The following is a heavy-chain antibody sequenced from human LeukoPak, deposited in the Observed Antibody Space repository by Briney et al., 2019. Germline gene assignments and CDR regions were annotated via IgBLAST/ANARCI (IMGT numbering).Heavy chain of an antibody. CDR3: ARDPSYYDSTPGWPMDY. V-gene: IGHV1-58*01. D-gene: IGHD3-22*01. CDR1: GFTFTSSA. Sequence: SVKVSCKASGFTFTSSAVQWVRQARGQRLEWIGWIVVGSGNTNYAQKFQERVTITRDMSTSTAYMELSSLRSEDTAVYYCARDPSYYDSTPGWPMDYWGQGTLVTVSS. J-gene: IGHJ4*02. CDR2: IVVGSGNT.